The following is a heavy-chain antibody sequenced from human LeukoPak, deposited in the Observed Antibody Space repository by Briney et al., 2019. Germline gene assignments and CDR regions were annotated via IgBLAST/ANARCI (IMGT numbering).Heavy chain of an antibody. D-gene: IGHD3-3*01. CDR3: ARTDFWSGSALDY. V-gene: IGHV3-11*01. CDR2: ISNSGRTI. J-gene: IGHJ4*02. CDR1: GLTFRYYY. Sequence: GGSLRLSCAASGLTFRYYYMSWLGQAAAKGRAWVSYISNSGRTIYYADSVKGRFTISSDNAKNSLFLQMNSLRAEATAVYYCARTDFWSGSALDYWGQGTLVTVSS.